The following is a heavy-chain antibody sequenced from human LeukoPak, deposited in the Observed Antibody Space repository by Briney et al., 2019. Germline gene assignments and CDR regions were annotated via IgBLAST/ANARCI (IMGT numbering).Heavy chain of an antibody. CDR2: IYHSGST. V-gene: IGHV4-30-2*01. Sequence: SETLSLTCTVSGGSISSGGYYWSWIRQPPGKGLEWIGYIYHSGSTYYNPSLKSRVTISVDTSKNQFSLKLSSVTAADTAVYYCAGDEDGDYGYWGQGTLVTVSS. J-gene: IGHJ4*02. D-gene: IGHD4-17*01. CDR1: GGSISSGGYY. CDR3: AGDEDGDYGY.